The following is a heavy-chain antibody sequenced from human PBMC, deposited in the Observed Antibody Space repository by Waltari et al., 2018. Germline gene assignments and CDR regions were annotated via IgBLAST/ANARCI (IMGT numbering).Heavy chain of an antibody. CDR2: INHSGST. CDR3: ARARQQPLDY. Sequence: QVQLQQWGAGLLKPSETLSLTCAVYGGSFSGYYWSWIRQPPGKGLEWSGEINHSGSTNDNPSLKRRVTISVDTSKNQFSLKLSSVTAADTTVYYCARARQQPLDYWGQGTLVTVSS. CDR1: GGSFSGYY. V-gene: IGHV4-34*01. D-gene: IGHD5-18*01. J-gene: IGHJ4*02.